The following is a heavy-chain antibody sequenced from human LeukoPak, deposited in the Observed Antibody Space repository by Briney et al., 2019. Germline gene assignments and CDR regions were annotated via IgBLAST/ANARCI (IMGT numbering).Heavy chain of an antibody. Sequence: GGSLRLSCAASGFTLSNYAMHWVRQPAGEGLEWVSALGTAGDTFYPGSVKGRFTISRDNAKKSLFLQMNSLRAEDTAVYYCARGGDSNWDNVFDIWGQGIMVTVSS. J-gene: IGHJ3*02. CDR3: ARGGDSNWDNVFDI. D-gene: IGHD6-13*01. V-gene: IGHV3-13*01. CDR2: LGTAGDT. CDR1: GFTLSNYA.